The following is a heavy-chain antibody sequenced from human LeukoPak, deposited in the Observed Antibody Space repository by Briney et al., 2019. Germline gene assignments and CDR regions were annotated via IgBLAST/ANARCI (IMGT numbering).Heavy chain of an antibody. CDR1: GFTFDDYA. CDR2: ISWNSGSI. CDR3: AKDLEGYYYDSSGYYGRKAFDI. Sequence: PGGSLRLSCAASGFTFDDYAMHWVRQAPGKGLEWVSGISWNSGSIGYADSVKGRFTISRDNAKNSLYLQMNSLRAEDTALYYCAKDLEGYYYDSSGYYGRKAFDIWGQGTMVTVSS. V-gene: IGHV3-9*01. D-gene: IGHD3-22*01. J-gene: IGHJ3*02.